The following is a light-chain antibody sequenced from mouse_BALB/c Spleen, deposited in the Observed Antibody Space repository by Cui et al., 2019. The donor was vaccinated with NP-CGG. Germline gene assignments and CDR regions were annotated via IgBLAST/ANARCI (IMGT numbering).Light chain of an antibody. CDR3: ALWYSNHWV. V-gene: IGLV1*01. CDR1: TGAVTTSNY. CDR2: GTN. J-gene: IGLJ1*01. Sequence: QALVSQENALTTSPGETVTLTCRSSTGAVTTSNYANWVQEKPDHLFTGLIGGTNNRVPGVPARFSGSLIGDKAALTITGAQTEDEAIYFCALWYSNHWVFGGGTKLTVL.